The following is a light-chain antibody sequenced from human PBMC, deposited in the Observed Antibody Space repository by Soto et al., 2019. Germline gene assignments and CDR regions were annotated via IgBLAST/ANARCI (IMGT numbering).Light chain of an antibody. J-gene: IGKJ1*01. CDR3: QPSCSYSEA. V-gene: IGKV1-5*03. CDR2: KAS. CDR1: QTISSW. Sequence: TCRASQTISSWLAWYQQKPGKAPKLLIYKASTLKSGVPSRFSGIGSGTEFTLTFGIPPSVDFATPFCQPSCSYSEAYGRGTKVDI.